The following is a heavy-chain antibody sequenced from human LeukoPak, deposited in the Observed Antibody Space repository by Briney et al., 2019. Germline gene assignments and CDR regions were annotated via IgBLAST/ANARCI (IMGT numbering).Heavy chain of an antibody. J-gene: IGHJ6*03. CDR3: ARASFPYYYYMDV. V-gene: IGHV4-30-4*07. CDR1: GGSISSGGYS. Sequence: SETLSLTCAVSGGSISSGGYSWSWIRQPPGKGLEWIGYIYYSGSTYYNPSLKSRVTISVDTSKNQFSLKLSSVTAADTAVYYCARASFPYYYYMDVWGKGTTVTISS. CDR2: IYYSGST.